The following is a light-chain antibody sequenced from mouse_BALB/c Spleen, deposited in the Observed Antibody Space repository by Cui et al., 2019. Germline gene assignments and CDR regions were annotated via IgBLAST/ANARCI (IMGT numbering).Light chain of an antibody. Sequence: DIQMHQSPSSLSASLGDTITITCHASQNINVWLSWYQQKPGNIPKLLIYKASNLHTGVPSRFRGSGSETGFTLTISNLQPEDIATYYCQQGQSYPRTFGGGTKLEIK. J-gene: IGKJ1*01. CDR3: QQGQSYPRT. CDR2: KAS. CDR1: QNINVW. V-gene: IGKV10-94*01.